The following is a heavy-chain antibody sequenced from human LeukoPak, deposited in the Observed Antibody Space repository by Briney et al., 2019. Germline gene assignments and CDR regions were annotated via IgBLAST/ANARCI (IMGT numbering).Heavy chain of an antibody. CDR2: IWYDGSNK. CDR3: ARGARSHYGGNSFDY. J-gene: IGHJ4*02. D-gene: IGHD4-23*01. Sequence: PGGALRLSCAASGFTFSSYGMHWVRQAPGKGLEGVAVIWYDGSNKYYADSVKGRFTISRDNSKNTLYLQMNSLRAEDTAVYYCARGARSHYGGNSFDYWGQGTLVTVSS. CDR1: GFTFSSYG. V-gene: IGHV3-33*01.